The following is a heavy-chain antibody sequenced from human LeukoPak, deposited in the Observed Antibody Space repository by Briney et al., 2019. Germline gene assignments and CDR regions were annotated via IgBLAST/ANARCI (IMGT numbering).Heavy chain of an antibody. D-gene: IGHD3-10*01. Sequence: SETLSLTCTVSGGSVNSGNYYWSWIRQPPAKGLEWIGYIYYSGSTNYNPSPKSRVTISVDTSKNQFSLKLSSVTAADTAVYYCARGRVRFDPWGQGTLVTVSS. CDR3: ARGRVRFDP. V-gene: IGHV4-61*01. J-gene: IGHJ5*02. CDR2: IYYSGST. CDR1: GGSVNSGNYY.